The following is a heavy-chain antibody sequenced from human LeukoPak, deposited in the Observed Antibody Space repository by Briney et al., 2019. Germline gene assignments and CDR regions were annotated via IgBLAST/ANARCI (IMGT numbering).Heavy chain of an antibody. D-gene: IGHD2-21*01. CDR1: GFTFSDYA. Sequence: GGSLRLSCAASGFTFSDYAIHWVRQAPGKGLGWVAVIWYDGSDKYYTGSVKGRFTISRENAKNSLYLQMNSLRVGDTAVYYCVRGDVGFDPWGQGTLVTVSS. CDR3: VRGDVGFDP. CDR2: IWYDGSDK. J-gene: IGHJ5*02. V-gene: IGHV3-33*01.